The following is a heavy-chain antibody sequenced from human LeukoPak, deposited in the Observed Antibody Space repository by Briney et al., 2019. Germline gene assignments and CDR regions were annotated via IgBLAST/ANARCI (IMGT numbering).Heavy chain of an antibody. CDR2: INPNSGGT. Sequence: ASVKVSCKASGYTFTGYYMHWVRQAPGQGLEWMGRINPNSGGTNYAQKFQGRVTMTRDTSISTAYMELSRLRSDDTAVYYCAGPRYGSGSYYNADIFDYWGQGTLVTVSS. CDR3: AGPRYGSGSYYNADIFDY. J-gene: IGHJ4*02. V-gene: IGHV1-2*06. CDR1: GYTFTGYY. D-gene: IGHD3-10*01.